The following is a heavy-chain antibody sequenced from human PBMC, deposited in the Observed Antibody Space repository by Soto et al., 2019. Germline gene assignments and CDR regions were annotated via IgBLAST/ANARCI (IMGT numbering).Heavy chain of an antibody. J-gene: IGHJ6*02. CDR2: IYSRGTS. D-gene: IGHD2-21*01. Sequence: ASETLSLTCTVSGGSISDFYWSWIRRPAGKGLEWIGHIYSRGTSNSNPSFESRVTMSVDTSKNQFFLNLRFVTAADTAVYYCAREAYKTFHYGMDVWGQGTPVTVSS. CDR3: AREAYKTFHYGMDV. V-gene: IGHV4-4*07. CDR1: GGSISDFY.